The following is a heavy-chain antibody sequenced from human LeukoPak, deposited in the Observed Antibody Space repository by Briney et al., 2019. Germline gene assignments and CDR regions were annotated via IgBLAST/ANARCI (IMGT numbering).Heavy chain of an antibody. V-gene: IGHV5-10-1*01. CDR1: GYSFTSYW. D-gene: IGHD3-10*01. CDR3: ARSFWEPPLRY. J-gene: IGHJ4*02. CDR2: IDPSDSYT. Sequence: GESLQISCQGSGYSFTSYWISWVRQMPGKGLEWMGRIDPSDSYTNYSPTFQGHVTISADKSISTAYLQWSSLKASDTAMYYCARSFWEPPLRYWGQGTLVTVSS.